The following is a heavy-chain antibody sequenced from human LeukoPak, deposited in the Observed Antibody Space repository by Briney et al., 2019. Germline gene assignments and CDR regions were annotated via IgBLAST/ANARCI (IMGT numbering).Heavy chain of an antibody. CDR1: GYTFTGYY. CDR2: INPNSGGT. CDR3: TRETSLSTGGSFDFDY. V-gene: IGHV1-2*06. J-gene: IGHJ4*02. Sequence: SVKVSCQASGYTFTGYYMHLVRQAPGQGLEWMGRINPNSGGTDYAQKFQGRVTMTRDTSISTAYIELSRLRSDDPAVYYCTRETSLSTGGSFDFDYWGQGTLVTVSS. D-gene: IGHD4-11*01.